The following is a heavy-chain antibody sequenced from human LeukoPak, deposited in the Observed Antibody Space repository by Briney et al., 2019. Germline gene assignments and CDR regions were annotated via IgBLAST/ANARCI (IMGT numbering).Heavy chain of an antibody. CDR1: GFTFSSYA. V-gene: IGHV3-23*01. Sequence: GGSLRLSCAASGFTFSSYAMSWVRQAPGKGLEWVSAISGSSGSTYYADSVKGRFTISRDNSKNTLYLQMNSLRAEDTAVYYCAKDPDSSSWCFDYWGQGTLVTVSS. CDR3: AKDPDSSSWCFDY. D-gene: IGHD6-13*01. J-gene: IGHJ4*02. CDR2: ISGSSGST.